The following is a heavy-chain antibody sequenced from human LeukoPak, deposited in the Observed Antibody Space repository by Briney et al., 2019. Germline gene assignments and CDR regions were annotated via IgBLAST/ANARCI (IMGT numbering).Heavy chain of an antibody. J-gene: IGHJ6*03. V-gene: IGHV4-59*01. CDR2: IYYSGST. D-gene: IGHD5-24*01. CDR1: GGSISSYY. Sequence: PSETLSLTCTVSGGSISSYYWSWIRQPPGKGLEWIGYIYYSGSTNYNPSLKSRVTISVDTSKNQFSLKLSSVTAADTAVYYCTRGGMATIWDYYYYMDVWGKGTTVTVSS. CDR3: TRGGMATIWDYYYYMDV.